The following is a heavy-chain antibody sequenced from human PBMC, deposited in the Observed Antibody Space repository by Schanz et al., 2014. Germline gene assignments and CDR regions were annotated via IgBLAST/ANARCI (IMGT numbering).Heavy chain of an antibody. D-gene: IGHD3-10*01. V-gene: IGHV3-33*01. CDR3: ATVGSETYSIYWYFDL. CDR1: GFTFNNYG. J-gene: IGHJ2*01. Sequence: QVQLVESGGGVVRPGRSLRLSCAASGFTFNNYGMHWVRQAPGKGLEWVAVIYYDGSDKYYADFVEGRFTISRDNSQNTLYLQMNRLRTEDTAVYYCATVGSETYSIYWYFDLWGRGTLVTVSS. CDR2: IYYDGSDK.